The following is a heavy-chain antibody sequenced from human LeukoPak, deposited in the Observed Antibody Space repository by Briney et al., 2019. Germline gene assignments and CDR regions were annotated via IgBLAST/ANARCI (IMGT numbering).Heavy chain of an antibody. CDR3: ARVGLRYFDWLPIDY. CDR1: GYTFTSYG. J-gene: IGHJ4*02. V-gene: IGHV1-18*01. Sequence: GASVKVSCKASGYTFTSYGISWVRQAPGQGLEWMGWISAYNGNTNYAQKLQGRVTMTTDTSTSTAYMELRSLRSDDTAVYYCARVGLRYFDWLPIDYWGQGTLVTVSS. CDR2: ISAYNGNT. D-gene: IGHD3-9*01.